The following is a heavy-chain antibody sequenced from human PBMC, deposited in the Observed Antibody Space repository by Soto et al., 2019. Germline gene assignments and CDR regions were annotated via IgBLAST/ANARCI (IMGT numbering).Heavy chain of an antibody. CDR1: GGSITSSGYY. J-gene: IGHJ6*03. CDR2: IYYSGST. CDR3: ASVYGDFDYYYYMDV. Sequence: SETPSLTCTVSGGSITSSGYYWSWIRQHPGKGLEWIGYIYYSGSTYYNPSLKSRVTISVDTSKNQFSLKLSSVTAADTAVYYCASVYGDFDYYYYMDVWGKGTTVTVSS. D-gene: IGHD4-17*01. V-gene: IGHV4-31*03.